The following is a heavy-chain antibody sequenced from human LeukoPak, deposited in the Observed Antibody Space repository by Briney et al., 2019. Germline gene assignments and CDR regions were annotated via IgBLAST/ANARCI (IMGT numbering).Heavy chain of an antibody. J-gene: IGHJ6*02. Sequence: PGGSLRLSCAASGFTVSSNYMSWVRQAPGKGLEWVSVIYSGGSTYYADSVKGRFTISRDNSKNTLYLQMNSLRAEDTAVYYCARDYQSIWFGEYGMDVWGQGTTVTVSS. CDR3: ARDYQSIWFGEYGMDV. D-gene: IGHD3-10*01. CDR2: IYSGGST. V-gene: IGHV3-53*01. CDR1: GFTVSSNY.